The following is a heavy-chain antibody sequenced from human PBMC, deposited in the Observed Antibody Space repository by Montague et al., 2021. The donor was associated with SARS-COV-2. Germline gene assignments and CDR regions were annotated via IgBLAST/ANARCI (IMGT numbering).Heavy chain of an antibody. Sequence: CAISGDSVSSNSAAWNWIRQSPSRGLEWLGRTYYRSKWYNDYAVXVKSRITINPDTSKNQFSLQLNSVTPEDTAVYYCASGRMVPYSSSWTTLYYYGMDVWGQGTTVTVSS. J-gene: IGHJ6*02. D-gene: IGHD6-13*01. CDR1: GDSVSSNSAA. CDR2: TYYRSKWYN. V-gene: IGHV6-1*01. CDR3: ASGRMVPYSSSWTTLYYYGMDV.